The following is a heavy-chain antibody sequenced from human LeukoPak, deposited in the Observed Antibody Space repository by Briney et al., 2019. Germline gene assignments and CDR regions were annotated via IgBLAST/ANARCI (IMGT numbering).Heavy chain of an antibody. D-gene: IGHD5-18*01. Sequence: AQTLLITSAVYGGSFSGYYWRWFRQPPGKGLEWIGEINHSGSTNYNPSLKNRVTISVDTSKNQFSLKLSSVTAADTAVYYCARGRYSYGDNWFDPWGQGTLVTVSS. J-gene: IGHJ5*02. CDR2: INHSGST. CDR1: GGSFSGYY. V-gene: IGHV4-34*01. CDR3: ARGRYSYGDNWFDP.